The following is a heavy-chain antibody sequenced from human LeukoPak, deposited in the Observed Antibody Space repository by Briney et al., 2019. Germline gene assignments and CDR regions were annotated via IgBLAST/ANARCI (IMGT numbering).Heavy chain of an antibody. CDR1: GFTFSSYS. D-gene: IGHD6-19*01. V-gene: IGHV3-21*01. CDR2: ITSSSSYI. CDR3: AREMLAAVAAQS. J-gene: IGHJ5*02. Sequence: GGSLRLSCAASGFTFSSYSMNWVRQAPGKGLGWVSSITSSSSYIYYADSVKGRFTISRDNAKNSLYLQMNSLRAEDTAVYYCAREMLAAVAAQSWGQGTLVTVSS.